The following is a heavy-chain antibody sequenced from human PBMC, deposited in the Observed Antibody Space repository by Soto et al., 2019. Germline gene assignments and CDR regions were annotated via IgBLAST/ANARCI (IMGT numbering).Heavy chain of an antibody. CDR3: AKSEVTTILHPNYYYYGMDV. J-gene: IGHJ6*02. D-gene: IGHD4-4*01. Sequence: PGGSLRLSCAASGFTFSSYGMHWARQAPGKGLEWVAVISYDGSNKYYADSVKGRFTISRDNSKNTLYLQMNSLRAEDTAVYYCAKSEVTTILHPNYYYYGMDVWGQGTTVTVSS. V-gene: IGHV3-30*18. CDR2: ISYDGSNK. CDR1: GFTFSSYG.